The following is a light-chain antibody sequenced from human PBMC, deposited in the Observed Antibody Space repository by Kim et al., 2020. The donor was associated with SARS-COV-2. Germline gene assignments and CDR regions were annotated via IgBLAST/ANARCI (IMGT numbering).Light chain of an antibody. J-gene: IGKJ2*01. CDR1: ERISSDY. CDR2: ATS. V-gene: IGKV3-20*01. Sequence: PGERATLACRAGERISSDYLAWYQKKSGQAPRLLIYATSTRVTGIPDRFSGSGSGTDFTLTINRLEPEDFAVYYCQQYASSPYTFGQGTKLE. CDR3: QQYASSPYT.